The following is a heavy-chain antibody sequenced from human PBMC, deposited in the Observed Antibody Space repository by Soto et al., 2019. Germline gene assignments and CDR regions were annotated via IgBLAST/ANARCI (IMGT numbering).Heavy chain of an antibody. Sequence: GGSLRLSCPASRFTFSSYGMHWVRQDPGKGLEWVAIISYDGSNTYYADSVKGRFTISRDNSKNTLYLQMNSLRAEDTSVYYCAKEGGLSGSYYISSSYYFDYWGQGTLVTVSS. CDR2: ISYDGSNT. J-gene: IGHJ4*02. D-gene: IGHD1-26*01. V-gene: IGHV3-30*18. CDR3: AKEGGLSGSYYISSSYYFDY. CDR1: RFTFSSYG.